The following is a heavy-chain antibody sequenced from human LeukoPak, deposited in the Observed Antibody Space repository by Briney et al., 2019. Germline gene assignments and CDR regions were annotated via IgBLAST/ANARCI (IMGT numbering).Heavy chain of an antibody. CDR1: GFTFSDYY. J-gene: IGHJ4*02. V-gene: IGHV3-11*05. CDR2: ISSSSSYT. D-gene: IGHD6-19*01. CDR3: ARVRYSSGWSFDY. Sequence: PGGSLRLSCAASGFTFSDYYMSWIRQAPGKGLEWVSYISSSSSYTNYADSVKGRFTISRDNAKNSLYLRMNSLRAEDTAVYYCARVRYSSGWSFDYWGQGTLVTVSS.